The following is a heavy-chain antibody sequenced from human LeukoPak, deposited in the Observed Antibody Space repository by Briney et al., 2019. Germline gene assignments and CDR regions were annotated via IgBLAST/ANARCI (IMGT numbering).Heavy chain of an antibody. J-gene: IGHJ5*02. Sequence: SETLSLTCTVSGGSISSYYWSWIRQPAGKGLEWIGRIYTSGSTNYNPSLKSRVTMSVDTSKNQFSLKLSSVTAADTAVYYCARETYDSSGYPNWFDPWGQGTLVTVSS. D-gene: IGHD3-22*01. CDR2: IYTSGST. V-gene: IGHV4-4*07. CDR3: ARETYDSSGYPNWFDP. CDR1: GGSISSYY.